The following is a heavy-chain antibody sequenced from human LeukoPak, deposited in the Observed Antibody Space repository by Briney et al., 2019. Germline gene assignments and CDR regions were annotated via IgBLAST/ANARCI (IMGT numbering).Heavy chain of an antibody. CDR2: IYHSGST. V-gene: IGHV4-38-2*01. CDR3: ARLTYSGPHYFAY. D-gene: IGHD4-11*01. Sequence: SETLSLTCAVSGYSISSGYYWGWIRQPPGKGLEWIGSIYHSGSTYYKPSLKSRVTISGDTSKNQFYLKLSSVTAADTAVYYCARLTYSGPHYFAYWGQGTLVTVSS. CDR1: GYSISSGYY. J-gene: IGHJ4*02.